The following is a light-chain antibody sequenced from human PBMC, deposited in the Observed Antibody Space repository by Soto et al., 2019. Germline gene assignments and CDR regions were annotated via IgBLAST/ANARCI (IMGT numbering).Light chain of an antibody. CDR1: QSVSSY. J-gene: IGKJ4*01. CDR3: QQYGSSSLS. V-gene: IGKV3-20*01. CDR2: AAS. Sequence: EIVLTQSPATLSLSPGERATLSCRASQSVSSYLAWYQQKPGQAPRLLIYAASTRATAVPARFSGSGSGTEFTLTISRLEPEDFAVYYCQQYGSSSLSFGGGTKVDIK.